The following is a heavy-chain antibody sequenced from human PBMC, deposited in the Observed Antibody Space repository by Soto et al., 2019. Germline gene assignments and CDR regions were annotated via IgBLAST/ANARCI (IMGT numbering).Heavy chain of an antibody. J-gene: IGHJ4*02. CDR1: GGSMSGYY. CDR2: IFYSGTT. V-gene: IGHV4-59*08. CDR3: ATGASAGGTLIHDS. Sequence: XXTLSLPFIVSGGSMSGYYWHWILQPPGKELEWIGYIFYSGTTNYNPSLKSRVTISLDTSKKQFSLKLGSLTAADTATYYCATGASAGGTLIHDSWGQGTLVTVSS. D-gene: IGHD1-26*01.